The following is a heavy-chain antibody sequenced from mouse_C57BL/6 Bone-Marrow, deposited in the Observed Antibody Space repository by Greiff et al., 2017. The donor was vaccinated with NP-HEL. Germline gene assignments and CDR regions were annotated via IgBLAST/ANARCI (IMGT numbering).Heavy chain of an antibody. CDR1: GISITTGNYR. CDR3: ARDSSRYYFDY. V-gene: IGHV3-5*01. CDR2: IYYSGTI. Sequence: EVKLQESGPGLVKPSQTVFLTCTVTGISITTGNYRWSWIRQFPGNKLEWIGYIYYSGTITYNPSLTSRTTIPRDTPKNQFFLEMNSLTAEDTATDYCARDSSRYYFDYWGQGTTLTVSS. D-gene: IGHD3-2*02. J-gene: IGHJ2*01.